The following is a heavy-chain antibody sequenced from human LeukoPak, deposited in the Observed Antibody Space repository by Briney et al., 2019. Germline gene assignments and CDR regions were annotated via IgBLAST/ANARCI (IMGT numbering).Heavy chain of an antibody. CDR2: IYYSGST. V-gene: IGHV4-59*08. CDR3: VYYDSSGSSY. D-gene: IGHD3-22*01. J-gene: IGHJ4*02. Sequence: SETLSLTCTVSGSSISSYYWSWIRQFPGKGLEWIGYIYYSGSTNYNPSLKSRVTISVDTSKNQFSLKLSSVTAADTAVYYCVYYDSSGSSYWGQGTLVTVSS. CDR1: GSSISSYY.